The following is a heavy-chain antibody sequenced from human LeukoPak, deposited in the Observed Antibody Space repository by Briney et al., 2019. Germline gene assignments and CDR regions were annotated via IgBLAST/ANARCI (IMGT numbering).Heavy chain of an antibody. J-gene: IGHJ3*01. CDR3: ASSLSSTTYAFDV. V-gene: IGHV4-59*01. Sequence: PSETLSLTCTVSGGSISSYFWSWLRQPPGTELEWIGYIYYSGSTNYSPSLKSRVTISVDTSKNQFSLRLNSVTAADTALYYCASSLSSTTYAFDVWGQGTMVTVSS. CDR2: IYYSGST. CDR1: GGSISSYF. D-gene: IGHD6-13*01.